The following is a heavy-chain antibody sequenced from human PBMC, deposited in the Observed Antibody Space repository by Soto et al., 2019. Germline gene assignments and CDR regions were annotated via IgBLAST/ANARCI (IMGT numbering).Heavy chain of an antibody. CDR2: IYDSGST. V-gene: IGHV4-31*03. Sequence: SETLSLTCTVSGVSISSGGYYWSWIRQHPGKGLEWIGYIYDSGSTYYNPSLESRVTISVDTSKNQFSLKLSSVTAADTAVYYCARGWGELVSHPHYGMDGWGQGTTV. J-gene: IGHJ6*02. CDR1: GVSISSGGYY. CDR3: ARGWGELVSHPHYGMDG. D-gene: IGHD3-16*01.